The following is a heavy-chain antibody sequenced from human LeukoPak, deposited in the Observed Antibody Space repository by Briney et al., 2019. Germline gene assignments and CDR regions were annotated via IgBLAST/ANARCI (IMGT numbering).Heavy chain of an antibody. CDR2: VNQSGST. CDR1: GGSFSAYY. D-gene: IGHD3-22*01. Sequence: PSETLSLTCAVYGGSFSAYYWNWVCQPPGKGLEWIGEVNQSGSTNYNPSLKNRVAISVDTSKNQFSLKLTSVTAADTAVYYCARGTSGYYYGYYYNYMDVWGKGTTVTVSS. J-gene: IGHJ6*03. V-gene: IGHV4-34*01. CDR3: ARGTSGYYYGYYYNYMDV.